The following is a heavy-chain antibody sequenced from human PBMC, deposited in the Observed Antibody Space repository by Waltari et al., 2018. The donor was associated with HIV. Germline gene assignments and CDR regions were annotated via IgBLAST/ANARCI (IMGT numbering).Heavy chain of an antibody. V-gene: IGHV1-18*01. CDR3: ARMYCSGGNCYWGLLDF. CDR2: ISAHSVNT. CDR1: GFTFTTHG. D-gene: IGHD2-15*01. J-gene: IGHJ4*02. Sequence: QVQLEQSGAEVKKPGASVKVSCKAYGFTFTTHGINWVRQAPGQGLEWMGWISAHSVNTKYAQKFQGRVTMTADTATNTAYMELRSLRSDDTAVYYCARMYCSGGNCYWGLLDFWGQGTLVTVSS.